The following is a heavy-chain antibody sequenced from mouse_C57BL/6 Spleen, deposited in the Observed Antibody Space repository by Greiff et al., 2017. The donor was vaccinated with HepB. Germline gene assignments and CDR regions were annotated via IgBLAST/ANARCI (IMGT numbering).Heavy chain of an antibody. CDR3: TRWRTQEDFEV. V-gene: IGHV1-15*01. D-gene: IGHD6-1*01. CDR2: IDPETGGT. CDR1: GYTFTDYE. J-gene: IGHJ1*03. Sequence: VQLQQSGAELVRPGASVTLSCKASGYTFTDYEMHWVKQTPVHGLEWIGAIDPETGGTAYNQKFKGKAILTADKSSSTAYMELRSLTSEDSAVYYCTRWRTQEDFEVWGTGATGTVSS.